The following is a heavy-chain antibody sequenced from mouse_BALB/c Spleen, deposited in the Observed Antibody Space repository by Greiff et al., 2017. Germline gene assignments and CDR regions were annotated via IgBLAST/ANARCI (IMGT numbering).Heavy chain of an antibody. D-gene: IGHD4-1*01. CDR3: ARARNWAPFAY. CDR1: GYSITSGYY. Sequence: DVKLQESGPGLVKPSQSLSLTCSVTGYSITSGYYWNWIRQFPGNKLEWMGYISYDGSNNYNPSLKNRISITRDTSKNQFFLKLNSVTTEDTATYYCARARNWAPFAYWGQGTLVTVSA. J-gene: IGHJ3*01. CDR2: ISYDGSN. V-gene: IGHV3-6*02.